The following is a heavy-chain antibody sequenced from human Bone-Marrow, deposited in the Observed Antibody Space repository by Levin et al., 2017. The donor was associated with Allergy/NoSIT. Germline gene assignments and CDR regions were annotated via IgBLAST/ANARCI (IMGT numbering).Heavy chain of an antibody. Sequence: SQTLSLTCTVSGGSISSSSYYWGWIRQPPGKGLEWIGSIYYSGSTYYNPSLKSRVTISVDTSKNQFSLKLSSVTAADTAVYYCARTHDYTYGMDVWGQGTTVTVSS. V-gene: IGHV4-39*01. J-gene: IGHJ6*02. CDR2: IYYSGST. CDR3: ARTHDYTYGMDV. CDR1: GGSISSSSYY. D-gene: IGHD4-11*01.